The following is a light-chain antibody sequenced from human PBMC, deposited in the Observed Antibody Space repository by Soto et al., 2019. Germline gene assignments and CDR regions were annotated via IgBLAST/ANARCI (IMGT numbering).Light chain of an antibody. CDR2: DVS. Sequence: QSALTQPASVSGSPGQSITISCTGTSSDVGGYNYVSWYQQHPGKAPKLMIYDVSNRPSGVSNRFSGSKSANTASLTISGLHAEDEADYYCSAYTSRSTLVVFGGGTKPTVL. J-gene: IGLJ2*01. CDR3: SAYTSRSTLVV. CDR1: SSDVGGYNY. V-gene: IGLV2-14*01.